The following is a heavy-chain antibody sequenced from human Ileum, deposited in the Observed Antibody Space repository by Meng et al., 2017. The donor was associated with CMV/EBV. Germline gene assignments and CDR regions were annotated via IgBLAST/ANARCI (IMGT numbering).Heavy chain of an antibody. CDR3: ARGNWNDLGAFDF. V-gene: IGHV3-64*02. Sequence: SCKTSGYTFTTYDINWVRQAPGKGLEYVAAITNNGGSTYYVDSVKGRFTISRDNSKNTLYLQMGSLRDEDMAVYYCARGNWNDLGAFDFWGQGTMVTVSS. D-gene: IGHD1-1*01. CDR1: GYTFTTYD. J-gene: IGHJ3*01. CDR2: ITNNGGST.